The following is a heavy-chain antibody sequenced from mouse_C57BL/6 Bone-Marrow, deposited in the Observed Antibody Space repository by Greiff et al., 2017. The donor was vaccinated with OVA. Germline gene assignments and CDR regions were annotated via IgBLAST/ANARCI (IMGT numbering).Heavy chain of an antibody. CDR2: IYPRSGNT. D-gene: IGHD1-1*01. CDR3: ARGVTTVVAIDY. V-gene: IGHV1-81*01. J-gene: IGHJ2*01. Sequence: QVQLQQSGAELARPGASVKLSCKASGYTFSSYGISWVKQRTGQGLEWIGEIYPRSGNTYYNEKFKGKATLTADKSSSTAYMELRSLTSEDSAVYFCARGVTTVVAIDYWGQGTTLTVSS. CDR1: GYTFSSYG.